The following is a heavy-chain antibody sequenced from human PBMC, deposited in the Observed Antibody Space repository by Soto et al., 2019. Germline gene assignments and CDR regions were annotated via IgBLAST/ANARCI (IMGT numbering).Heavy chain of an antibody. J-gene: IGHJ3*02. CDR2: IYYSGST. CDR1: GDSISSYY. Sequence: QVQLQESGPGLVKPSETLSLTCTVSGDSISSYYWSWIRQPPGKGLELIGYIYYSGSTNYNPSLKSRVTISVATSKNQFSLKLSSVTAADTAVYYCASASTVTDAFDIWGQGTMVTVSS. V-gene: IGHV4-59*01. CDR3: ASASTVTDAFDI. D-gene: IGHD4-17*01.